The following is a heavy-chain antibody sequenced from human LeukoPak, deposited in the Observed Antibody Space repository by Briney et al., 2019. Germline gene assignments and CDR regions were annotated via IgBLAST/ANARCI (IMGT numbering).Heavy chain of an antibody. CDR2: IYYSGST. CDR3: WRDTLTGRTYYGMDV. D-gene: IGHD1-20*01. Sequence: PSETLSLTCTVSGGSLCSYYWSWIRQPPGKGLEWIGYIYYSGSTNYNPALKSRVTISVDTSKNQFSLKLSSVTAADTAVYYCWRDTLTGRTYYGMDVWGQGTTVTVSS. V-gene: IGHV4-59*01. CDR1: GGSLCSYY. J-gene: IGHJ6*02.